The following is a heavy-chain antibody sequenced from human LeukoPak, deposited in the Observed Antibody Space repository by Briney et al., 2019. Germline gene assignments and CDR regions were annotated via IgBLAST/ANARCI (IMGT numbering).Heavy chain of an antibody. J-gene: IGHJ4*02. D-gene: IGHD2-15*01. CDR2: ISSSSSTI. CDR1: GFTFSSYS. CDR3: ARVGEYYFDY. V-gene: IGHV3-48*01. Sequence: PGGSLRLSCAASGFTFSSYSMNWVRQAPGKGLEWVSYISSSSSTIYYADSVKGRFTISRDNAKNSLYLQMNSLRAEDTAVYYCARVGEYYFDYWGQGTLVTVSS.